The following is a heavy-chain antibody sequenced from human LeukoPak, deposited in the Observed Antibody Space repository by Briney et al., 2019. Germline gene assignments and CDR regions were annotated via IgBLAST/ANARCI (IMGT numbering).Heavy chain of an antibody. CDR1: GFTFSSYD. D-gene: IGHD6-19*01. Sequence: PGGSLRLSCAASGFTFSSYDMHWVRQATGKGLEWVSAIGTAGDTYYPGSVKGRFTISRENAKNSLYLQMNSLRAGDTAVYYCARLHSSGWYRAFDIWGQGTMVIVSS. V-gene: IGHV3-13*04. J-gene: IGHJ3*02. CDR2: IGTAGDT. CDR3: ARLHSSGWYRAFDI.